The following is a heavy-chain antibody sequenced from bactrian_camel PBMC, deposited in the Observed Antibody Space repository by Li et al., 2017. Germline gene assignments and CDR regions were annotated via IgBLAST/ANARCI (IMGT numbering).Heavy chain of an antibody. CDR2: IYTEIGST. D-gene: IGHD4*01. J-gene: IGHJ6*01. V-gene: IGHV3S54*01. CDR1: GYDGTMYC. Sequence: HVQLVESGGGSVQAGGSQRLSCAASGYDGTMYCVAWFRQVPGKQREGVASIYTEIGSTWIADSVEGRFTISQDGADNTVYLQMNDLKPEDTAMYYCAADFESPESDYDGDYDRPPWEGWQGSGYWGQGTQVTVS. CDR3: AADFESPESDYDGDYDRPPWEGWQGSGY.